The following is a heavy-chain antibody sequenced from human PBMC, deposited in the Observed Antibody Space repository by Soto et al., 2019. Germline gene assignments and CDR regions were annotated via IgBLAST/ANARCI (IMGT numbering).Heavy chain of an antibody. CDR2: IYYSGST. D-gene: IGHD3-10*01. CDR3: ARAGTNMVQFDY. Sequence: SETLSLTCTVSGGSISSYYWSWIRQPPGKGLEWIGYIYYSGSTNYNPSLKSRVTISVDTSKNQFSLEVHSVTAADTAVYYCARAGTNMVQFDYWGQGTLVTVSS. V-gene: IGHV4-59*01. CDR1: GGSISSYY. J-gene: IGHJ4*02.